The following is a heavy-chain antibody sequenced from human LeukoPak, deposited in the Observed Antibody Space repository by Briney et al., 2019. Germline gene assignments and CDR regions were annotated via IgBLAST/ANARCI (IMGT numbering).Heavy chain of an antibody. J-gene: IGHJ4*02. D-gene: IGHD4-23*01. V-gene: IGHV3-48*02. CDR2: ISRSASTK. Sequence: GGSLTLSCAGSGCSFSSSSMNWVRQAPGKGLEWVSYISRSASTKYYADSVKGRFTISRDNAKNSLYLQMNSLTDEDTAVYYCARDTGYGGQMGHFDYWGQGTLVTVSS. CDR3: ARDTGYGGQMGHFDY. CDR1: GCSFSSSS.